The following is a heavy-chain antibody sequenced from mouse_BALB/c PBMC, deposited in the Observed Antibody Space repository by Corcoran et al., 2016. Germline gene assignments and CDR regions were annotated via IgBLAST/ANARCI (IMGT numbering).Heavy chain of an antibody. V-gene: IGHV9-1*02. CDR2: INTYTGEP. CDR3: ARGTATFDY. J-gene: IGHJ2*01. D-gene: IGHD1-2*01. CDR1: GYTFTNYG. Sequence: QIQLVQSGPELKKTGETVKISCKASGYTFTNYGMNWVKQAPGKGLKWMGWINTYTGEPTYADDFKGRFAFSLENSASTAYLQINNLKNEDMATYFCARGTATFDYGGQGTTLTVSS.